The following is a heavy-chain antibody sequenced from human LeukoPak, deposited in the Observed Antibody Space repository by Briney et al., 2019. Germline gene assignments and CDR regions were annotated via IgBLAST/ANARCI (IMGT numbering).Heavy chain of an antibody. CDR3: ARIPSIVYVPSTAYYYMDV. CDR1: GGSFTSYT. D-gene: IGHD2-21*01. Sequence: SVKVSCKASGGSFTSYTFTWVRQAPGQGLEWVGRVIPTIGTTNYAQNFQGRVTITADKSTRIVYMELSRLGSEDTAVYYCARIPSIVYVPSTAYYYMDVWGTGTAVTVSS. V-gene: IGHV1-69*08. J-gene: IGHJ6*03. CDR2: VIPTIGTT.